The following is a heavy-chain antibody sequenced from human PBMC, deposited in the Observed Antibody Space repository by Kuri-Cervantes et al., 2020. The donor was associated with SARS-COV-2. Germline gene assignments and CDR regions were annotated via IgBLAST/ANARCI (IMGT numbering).Heavy chain of an antibody. J-gene: IGHJ3*02. CDR1: GFTFSSYA. CDR3: ARDQGLAYYDFWSGYSNDAFDI. V-gene: IGHV3-64*02. D-gene: IGHD3-3*01. Sequence: GESLKISCAASGFTFSSYAMHWVRQAPGKGLEYVSAISSNGGSTYYADSVKGRFTISRDNSKNTLYLQMNSLRAEDTAVYYCARDQGLAYYDFWSGYSNDAFDIWGQGTMVTVSS. CDR2: ISSNGGST.